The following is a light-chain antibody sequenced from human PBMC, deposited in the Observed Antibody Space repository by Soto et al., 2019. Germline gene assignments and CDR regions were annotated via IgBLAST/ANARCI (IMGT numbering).Light chain of an antibody. CDR3: QQFSSYPLT. V-gene: IGKV3-20*01. CDR2: DAS. J-gene: IGKJ4*01. CDR1: QTVRNNY. Sequence: EFVLTQSPGTLSLSPVEIATLSCRASQTVRNNYLAWYQQKPGQAPRLLIYDASSRATGIPDRFSGGGSGTDLTLTISRLEPEDFAVYYCQQFSSYPLTFGGGTKVDIK.